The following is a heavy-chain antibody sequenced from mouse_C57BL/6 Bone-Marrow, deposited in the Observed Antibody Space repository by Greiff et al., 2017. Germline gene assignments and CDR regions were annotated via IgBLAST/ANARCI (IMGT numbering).Heavy chain of an antibody. CDR1: GYAFTNYL. CDR3: ARFGFAY. Sequence: VQLQESGAELVRPGTSVKVSCKASGYAFTNYLIEWVKQRPGQGLEWIGVINPGSGGTNYNEKFKGKATLTADKSSSTAYMPLSSLTSEDSAVYFCARFGFAYWGQGTLVTVSA. V-gene: IGHV1-54*01. J-gene: IGHJ3*01. CDR2: INPGSGGT.